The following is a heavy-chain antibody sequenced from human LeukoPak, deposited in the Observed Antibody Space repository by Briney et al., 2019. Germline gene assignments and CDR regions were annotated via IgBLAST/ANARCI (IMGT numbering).Heavy chain of an antibody. J-gene: IGHJ4*02. D-gene: IGHD3-22*01. CDR2: ISGSGGST. Sequence: PGGSLRLSCAASGFTFSSYAMSWVRQAPGKGLEWVSAISGSGGSTYYADSVTGRFTIPRDNSKNTLYLQTNSLRPEDTAVYYCAKDSGYGRPFDYWGQGTLVTVSS. CDR3: AKDSGYGRPFDY. V-gene: IGHV3-23*01. CDR1: GFTFSSYA.